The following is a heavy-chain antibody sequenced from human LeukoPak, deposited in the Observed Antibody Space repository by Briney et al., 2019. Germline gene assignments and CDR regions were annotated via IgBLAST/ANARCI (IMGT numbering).Heavy chain of an antibody. V-gene: IGHV1-69*04. CDR2: IIPIFGIA. Sequence: ASVKVSCKASGGTFSSYAISWVRQAPGQGLEWMGRIIPIFGIANYAQKFQGRVTITADKSTSTAYMELSSLRSEDTAVYYCARGYDSSGYYHSDFDYWSQGTLVTVSS. J-gene: IGHJ4*02. CDR1: GGTFSSYA. CDR3: ARGYDSSGYYHSDFDY. D-gene: IGHD3-22*01.